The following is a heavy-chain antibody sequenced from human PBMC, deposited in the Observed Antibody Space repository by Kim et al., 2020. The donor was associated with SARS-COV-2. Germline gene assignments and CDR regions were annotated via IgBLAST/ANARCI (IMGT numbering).Heavy chain of an antibody. CDR3: ARKDSSGYSAAEYFQH. D-gene: IGHD3-22*01. CDR2: INSDGSST. CDR1: GFPFSSYW. V-gene: IGHV3-74*01. Sequence: GGSLRLSCAASGFPFSSYWMHWVRQAPGKGLVWVSRINSDGSSTSYADSVKGRFTISRDNAKNTLYLQMNSLRAEDTAVYYCARKDSSGYSAAEYFQHWGQGTLVTVSS. J-gene: IGHJ1*01.